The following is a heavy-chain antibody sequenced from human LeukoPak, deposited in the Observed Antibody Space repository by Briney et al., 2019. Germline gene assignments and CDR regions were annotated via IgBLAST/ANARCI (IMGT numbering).Heavy chain of an antibody. CDR2: INPSGGST. J-gene: IGHJ4*02. Sequence: PWASVKVSCKASGYTFTSYYMHWVRQAPGQGLEWMGIINPSGGSTSYAQKFQGRVTMTRDTSTSTAYMELSRLRSDDTAVYYCARAEVTEWLFDYWGQGTLVTVSS. CDR3: ARAEVTEWLFDY. CDR1: GYTFTSYY. V-gene: IGHV1-46*01. D-gene: IGHD3-3*01.